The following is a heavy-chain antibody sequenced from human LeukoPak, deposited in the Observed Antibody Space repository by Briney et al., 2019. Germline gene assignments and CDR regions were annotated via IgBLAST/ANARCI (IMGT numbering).Heavy chain of an antibody. CDR2: INHSGGT. CDR3: ARVGRFLEWLLSSSYYYYMDV. J-gene: IGHJ6*03. V-gene: IGHV4-34*01. Sequence: PSETVSLTCVVYGGSFSDYYWSWIRQPPGKGLEWIGEINHSGGTNYNPSLKSRVTISVDTSKNQFSLKLSSVPAADTVVYYCARVGRFLEWLLSSSYYYYMDVWGKGTAVTVSS. D-gene: IGHD3-3*01. CDR1: GGSFSDYY.